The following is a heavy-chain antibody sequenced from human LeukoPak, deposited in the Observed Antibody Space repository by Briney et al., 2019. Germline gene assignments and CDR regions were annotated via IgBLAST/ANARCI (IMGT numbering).Heavy chain of an antibody. V-gene: IGHV2-5*02. CDR3: AHLLTYYYDSSGYYSTSHYFIFDY. D-gene: IGHD3-22*01. Sequence: SGPTVVNPTQILTLPRTLSVFPHTTSGVGVAWIHQRQETSLEYLALLYWDDDKRYSPSLKSRLTITKDTSKNQVVLTMTNMDPVDTATYYCAHLLTYYYDSSGYYSTSHYFIFDYWGQGTLVTVSS. CDR1: VFPHTTSGVG. CDR2: LYWDDDK. J-gene: IGHJ4*02.